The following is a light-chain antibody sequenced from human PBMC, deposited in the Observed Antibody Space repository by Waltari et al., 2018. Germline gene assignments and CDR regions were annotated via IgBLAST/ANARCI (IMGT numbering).Light chain of an antibody. CDR2: AAS. CDR3: QQSYSTPGT. J-gene: IGKJ1*01. CDR1: QSISSY. Sequence: DIQMTQSPSSLSASVGDRVTITCRASQSISSYLNWYQQKPGKAPKLLIYAASSLQSGVPSRFSVSGSGTDFTLTISSLQPEDFATYYCQQSYSTPGTFGQGTKVEIK. V-gene: IGKV1-39*01.